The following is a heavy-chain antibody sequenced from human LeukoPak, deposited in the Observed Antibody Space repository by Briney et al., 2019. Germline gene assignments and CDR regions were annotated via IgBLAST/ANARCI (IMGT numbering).Heavy chain of an antibody. V-gene: IGHV3-53*01. Sequence: GRSLRLSCAASGFTVSSNYMSWVRQAPGKGLEWVSVIYSGGSTYYADSVKGRFTISRDNSKNTLYLQMNSLRAEDTAVYYCARDPDSSGYYDYWGQGTLVTVSS. D-gene: IGHD3-22*01. CDR1: GFTVSSNY. CDR3: ARDPDSSGYYDY. CDR2: IYSGGST. J-gene: IGHJ4*02.